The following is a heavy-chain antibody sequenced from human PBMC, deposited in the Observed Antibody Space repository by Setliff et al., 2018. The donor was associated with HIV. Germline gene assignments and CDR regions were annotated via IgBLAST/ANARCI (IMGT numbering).Heavy chain of an antibody. V-gene: IGHV1-2*02. J-gene: IGHJ5*02. CDR1: GYTFTAFY. D-gene: IGHD1-26*01. CDR2: INPDNGAT. CDR3: ARARYSGSYGNWFDP. Sequence: GASVKVSCKASGYTFTAFYMHWVRQAPGQGLEWMGWINPDNGATNYTQKFQGRVTMTRATFISTAYMELTRLTPDDTAVYYCARARYSGSYGNWFDPWGQGTRVTVSS.